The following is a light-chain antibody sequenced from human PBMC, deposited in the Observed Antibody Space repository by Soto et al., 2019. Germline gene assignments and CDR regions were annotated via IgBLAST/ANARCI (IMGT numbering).Light chain of an antibody. Sequence: EIVLTQSPGTVSLSPGERATLSCRASQSITSNYLAWNQQKPGQAPRLLIHGASTMATGIPDRFNGSGSGTKFTLTITRLETEDFAVYYCQQYSSSPRTFGQGTKVEIK. J-gene: IGKJ1*01. V-gene: IGKV3-20*01. CDR1: QSITSNY. CDR2: GAS. CDR3: QQYSSSPRT.